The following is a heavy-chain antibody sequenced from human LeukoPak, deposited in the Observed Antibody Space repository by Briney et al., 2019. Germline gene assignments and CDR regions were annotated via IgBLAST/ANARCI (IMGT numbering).Heavy chain of an antibody. CDR3: ASKSGSYQAPIDY. CDR2: ISRRSSYL. V-gene: IGHV3-21*01. D-gene: IGHD1-26*01. Sequence: GGSLRLSCAASGFTFSSYSMNWVRQAPGKGLEWVSSISRRSSYLYYADSVQGRFTISRANAKTSLYLQMNSLRADDTAVYYCASKSGSYQAPIDYWGQGTLVTVSS. CDR1: GFTFSSYS. J-gene: IGHJ4*02.